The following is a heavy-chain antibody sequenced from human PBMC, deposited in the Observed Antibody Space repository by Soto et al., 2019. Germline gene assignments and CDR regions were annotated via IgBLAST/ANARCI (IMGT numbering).Heavy chain of an antibody. D-gene: IGHD3-10*01. V-gene: IGHV3-21*06. CDR2: ISSGSSYI. Sequence: EVQLVESGGGLVKPGGSLRLSCAASGFTFSSYSMNWVRQAPGKGLEWVSSISSGSSYIYYADSVKGRFTISRDNAKNSLYLQMNSPRAEDTAVYYCARSSGGSGKLWNYYGMAVWGQGTTVTVSS. CDR1: GFTFSSYS. CDR3: ARSSGGSGKLWNYYGMAV. J-gene: IGHJ6*02.